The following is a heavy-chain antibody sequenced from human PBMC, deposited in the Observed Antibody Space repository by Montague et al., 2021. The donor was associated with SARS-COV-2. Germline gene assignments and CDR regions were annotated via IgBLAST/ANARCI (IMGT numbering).Heavy chain of an antibody. CDR1: GGSISGSNYY. D-gene: IGHD3-3*01. CDR3: ARGDFGVVIIPYYYYYMDV. Sequence: SETLSLTCTVSGGSISGSNYYWGWIRQPPGKGLEWIGTIHYSGSTYYXPSLKSRVTTSLDTSKNQFSLQLSSVTAADTAVYYCARGDFGVVIIPYYYYYMDVWGKGTTVTVSS. CDR2: IHYSGST. V-gene: IGHV4-39*01. J-gene: IGHJ6*03.